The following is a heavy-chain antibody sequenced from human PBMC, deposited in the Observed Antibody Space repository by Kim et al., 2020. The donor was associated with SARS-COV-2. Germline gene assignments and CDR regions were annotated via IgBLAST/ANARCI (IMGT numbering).Heavy chain of an antibody. D-gene: IGHD4-17*01. CDR3: AKPSHQPFYGDYGGGGDAFDI. J-gene: IGHJ3*02. V-gene: IGHV3-23*01. Sequence: GGSLRLSCAASGFTFSSYAMSWVRQAPGKGLEWVSAISGSGGSTYYADSVKGRFTISRDNSKNTLYLQMNSLRAEDTAVYYCAKPSHQPFYGDYGGGGDAFDIWGQGTMVTVSS. CDR1: GFTFSSYA. CDR2: ISGSGGST.